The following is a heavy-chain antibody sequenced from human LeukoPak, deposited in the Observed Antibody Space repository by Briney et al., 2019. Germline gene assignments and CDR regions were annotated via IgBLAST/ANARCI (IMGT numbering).Heavy chain of an antibody. CDR1: GFTFSSYA. CDR2: ISGSGGRI. CDR3: AKGRFDWLSHY. D-gene: IGHD3-9*01. J-gene: IGHJ4*02. Sequence: GGSLRLSCAASGFTFSSYAMSWIRQAPGKGLEWVSAISGSGGRIYYADSVRGRFPISRDNSKNTLYLKMNSLRAEDTAVYYCAKGRFDWLSHYWGQGTLVTVSS. V-gene: IGHV3-23*01.